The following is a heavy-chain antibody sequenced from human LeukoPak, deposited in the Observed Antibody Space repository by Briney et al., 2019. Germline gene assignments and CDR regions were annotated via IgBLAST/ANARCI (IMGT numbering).Heavy chain of an antibody. CDR1: GFTFSSRW. V-gene: IGHV3-7*01. Sequence: GGSLRLSCAASGFTFSSRWMSWVRQAPGKGLEWVANVNQGGTGKYYVDSVKGRFTISRDNAENSLYLQMNSLRAEDTAVYYCAREPYFYHMDAWGEGTTVTVSS. CDR2: VNQGGTGK. J-gene: IGHJ6*03. CDR3: AREPYFYHMDA.